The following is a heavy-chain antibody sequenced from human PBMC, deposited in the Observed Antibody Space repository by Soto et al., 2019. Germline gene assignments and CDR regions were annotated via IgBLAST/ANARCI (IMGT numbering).Heavy chain of an antibody. J-gene: IGHJ3*02. CDR1: GGSLTDHY. CDR2: VYYSGGT. D-gene: IGHD2-21*01. Sequence: QVQLQESGPGLVKPSETLSLTCTVAGGSLTDHYWNWFRQSPGKGLHWIGYVYYSGGTNYNPSLKGRFTMSVDTSKNQFSLNLRSVTAADTAVYYCARGNDWKSSTFDIWGQGTMVSVSS. V-gene: IGHV4-59*11. CDR3: ARGNDWKSSTFDI.